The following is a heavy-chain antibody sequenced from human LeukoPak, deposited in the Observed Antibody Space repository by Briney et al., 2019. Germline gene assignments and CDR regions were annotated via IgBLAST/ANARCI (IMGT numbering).Heavy chain of an antibody. J-gene: IGHJ4*02. V-gene: IGHV3-30*04. CDR2: ISYDGSNK. D-gene: IGHD4/OR15-4a*01. Sequence: GGSLRLSCAASGFTLSSYAMHWVRQAPGKGLEWVAVISYDGSNKYYADSVKGRFTISRDNSKNTLYLQMNSLRAEDTAVYYCAKIGANVGFWGQGTLVTVSS. CDR3: AKIGANVGF. CDR1: GFTLSSYA.